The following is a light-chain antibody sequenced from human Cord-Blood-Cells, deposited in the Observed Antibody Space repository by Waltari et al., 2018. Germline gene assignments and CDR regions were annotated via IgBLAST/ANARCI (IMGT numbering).Light chain of an antibody. CDR1: QSVSSY. CDR2: DAS. CDR3: QQRSNWHT. Sequence: IVLTQSPATLSSSPGERATLACRARQSVSSYLSWYQQKPGQAPRLLLYDASNRATGIPARFSGSGPGTDFTLTISSLEPEDCAVYYCQQRSNWHTFGPGTKVDIK. J-gene: IGKJ3*01. V-gene: IGKV3D-11*02.